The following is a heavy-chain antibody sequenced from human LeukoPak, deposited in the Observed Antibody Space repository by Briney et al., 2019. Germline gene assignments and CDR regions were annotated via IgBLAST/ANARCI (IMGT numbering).Heavy chain of an antibody. Sequence: PGGSLRLSCAASGFTFSSYSMKWVRQAPGKGLEWVSYISSTSSTIYYADSVKGRFTISRDNAKNSLYLQMNSLRAEDTAVYYCARGGAADYWGQGTLVTVSS. CDR1: GFTFSSYS. J-gene: IGHJ4*02. CDR2: ISSTSSTI. CDR3: ARGGAADY. V-gene: IGHV3-48*01. D-gene: IGHD1-26*01.